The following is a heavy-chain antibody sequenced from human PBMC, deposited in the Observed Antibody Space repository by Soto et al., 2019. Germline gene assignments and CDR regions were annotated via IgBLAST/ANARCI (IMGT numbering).Heavy chain of an antibody. CDR2: IYHTGRT. D-gene: IGHD3-16*01. Sequence: QLQLQESGSGLVKPSQTLSLTCAVSDGSISSGGYSWSWIRQPPGKGLEWLGNIYHTGRTNYNPSLKSRLTFSVDRSKNQVSPKLSSVTAADTAVYFCARDRILIKWGGLTYYYGVDVWGQGTTVIVSS. V-gene: IGHV4-30-2*01. CDR1: DGSISSGGYS. CDR3: ARDRILIKWGGLTYYYGVDV. J-gene: IGHJ6*01.